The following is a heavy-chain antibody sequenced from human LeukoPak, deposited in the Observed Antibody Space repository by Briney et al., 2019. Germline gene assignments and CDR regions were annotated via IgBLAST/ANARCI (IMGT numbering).Heavy chain of an antibody. D-gene: IGHD5-18*01. V-gene: IGHV1-2*02. CDR3: ARASWIQLWLGFDY. CDR1: GYTFTGYY. Sequence: GASVKVSCKASGYTFTGYYMHWVRQAPGQGLEWMGWINPNSGGTNYAQKFQGRVTMTRDTSTSTAYMELSRLRSDDTAVYYCARASWIQLWLGFDYWGQGTLVTVSS. CDR2: INPNSGGT. J-gene: IGHJ4*02.